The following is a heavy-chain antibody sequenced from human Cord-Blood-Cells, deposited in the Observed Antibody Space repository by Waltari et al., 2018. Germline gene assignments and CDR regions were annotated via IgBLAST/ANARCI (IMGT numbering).Heavy chain of an antibody. CDR2: INPNSGGT. Sequence: QVQLVQSGAEVTKPGASLKVSCTASGYTFTGYYMPWVRQAPGQGLELMGWINPNSGGTNYAQKFQGWVTMTRYTSISTAYMELSRLRSDDTAVYYCARDVAWYSSGWYAFDIWGQGTMVTVSS. CDR3: ARDVAWYSSGWYAFDI. V-gene: IGHV1-2*04. J-gene: IGHJ3*02. CDR1: GYTFTGYY. D-gene: IGHD6-19*01.